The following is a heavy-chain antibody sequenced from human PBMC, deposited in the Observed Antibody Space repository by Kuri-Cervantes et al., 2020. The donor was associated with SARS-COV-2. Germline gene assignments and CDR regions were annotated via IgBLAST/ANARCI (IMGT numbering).Heavy chain of an antibody. CDR2: ISAYNGNT. CDR1: GYTFTSYG. J-gene: IGHJ3*02. D-gene: IGHD1-1*01. CDR3: ARDSGDWNPDGFDI. Sequence: ASVKVSCKASGYTFTSYGISWVRQAPGQGLEWMGWISAYNGNTNYAQKLQGRVTMTTDTSTSTAYMELSSLRSDDTAVYYCARDSGDWNPDGFDIWGQGTMVTVSS. V-gene: IGHV1-18*01.